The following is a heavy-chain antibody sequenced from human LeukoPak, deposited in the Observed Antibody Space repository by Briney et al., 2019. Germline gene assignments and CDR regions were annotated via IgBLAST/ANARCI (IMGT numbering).Heavy chain of an antibody. CDR1: GGTFNSYA. Sequence: SVKVSCKASGGTFNSYAINWVRQAPGQGLEWMGRIIPILDIPNYAQEFQGRVTITADKSTSTAYMELSSLRSEDTAVYYCARGVRSDAFDIWGQGTMVTVSS. CDR3: ARGVRSDAFDI. J-gene: IGHJ3*02. CDR2: IIPILDIP. V-gene: IGHV1-69*04.